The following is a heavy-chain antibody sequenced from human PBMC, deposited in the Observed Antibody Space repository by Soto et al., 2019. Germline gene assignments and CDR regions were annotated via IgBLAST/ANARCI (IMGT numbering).Heavy chain of an antibody. CDR2: ISWNSGSI. CDR1: GFTFDDYA. J-gene: IGHJ6*03. CDR3: AKDKGGNYYYYDYMDV. Sequence: EVQLVESGGGLVQPGRSLRLSCAASGFTFDDYAMHWVRQAPGKGLEWVSGISWNSGSIGYADSVKGRFTISRDNAKNSLYRQMNSLRAEDTALYYCAKDKGGNYYYYDYMDVWGKGTTVTVSS. V-gene: IGHV3-9*01.